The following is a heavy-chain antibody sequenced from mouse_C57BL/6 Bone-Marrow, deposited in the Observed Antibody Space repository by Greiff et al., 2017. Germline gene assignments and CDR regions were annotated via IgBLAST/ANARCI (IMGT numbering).Heavy chain of an antibody. V-gene: IGHV5-4*01. D-gene: IGHD2-1*01. CDR1: GFTFSSYA. CDR2: ISDGGSYT. CDR3: ARDLYGNSWYFDV. Sequence: EVMLVESGGGLVKPGGSLKLSCAASGFTFSSYAMSWVRQTPEKRLEWVATISDGGSYTYYPDNVKGRFTISRDNAKNNLYLQMSHLKSEDTAMYYCARDLYGNSWYFDVWGTGTTVTVSS. J-gene: IGHJ1*03.